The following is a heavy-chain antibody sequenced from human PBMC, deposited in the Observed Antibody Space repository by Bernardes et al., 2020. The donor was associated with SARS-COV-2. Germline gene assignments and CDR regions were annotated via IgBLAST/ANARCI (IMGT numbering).Heavy chain of an antibody. CDR2: IYYSGST. CDR3: ARGEEYYDYWGGYYYGMDG. CDR1: GGSISSYY. J-gene: IGHJ6*01. V-gene: IGHV4-59*08. Sequence: SETLSLTCTVPGGSISSYYWSWIRQPPGKGLEWIGYIYYSGSTNYNPSLKSRVTISVDTSKNQFSLKLSSVTAADTAVYYCARGEEYYDYWGGYYYGMDGGGQGTTVTVSS. D-gene: IGHD3-3*01.